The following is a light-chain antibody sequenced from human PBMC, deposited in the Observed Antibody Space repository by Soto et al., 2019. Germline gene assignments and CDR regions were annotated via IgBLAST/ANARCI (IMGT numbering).Light chain of an antibody. CDR1: SSDVGGYNY. J-gene: IGLJ3*02. Sequence: QSVLTQPASVSGSPGQSITISCTGTSSDVGGYNYVSWYQQHPGKAPKLMIYDVSDRPSGVSNRFSGSKSGNMASLTISGLLTEDEADYYCSSYTSSSTWVFGGGTKLTVL. CDR3: SSYTSSSTWV. V-gene: IGLV2-14*01. CDR2: DVS.